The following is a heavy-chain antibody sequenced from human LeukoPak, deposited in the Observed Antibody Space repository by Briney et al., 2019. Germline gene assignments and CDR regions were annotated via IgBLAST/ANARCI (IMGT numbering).Heavy chain of an antibody. D-gene: IGHD3-22*01. Sequence: SETLSLTCTVSGGSINSYYWSWIRQPPGKGLEWIGYIYDSGSTNYNPSLKSRVTISVDTSKNQFSLRLTSVSAADTAVYYCASQTFSGYYDYWGQGTLVTVSS. CDR1: GGSINSYY. J-gene: IGHJ4*02. V-gene: IGHV4-59*12. CDR2: IYDSGST. CDR3: ASQTFSGYYDY.